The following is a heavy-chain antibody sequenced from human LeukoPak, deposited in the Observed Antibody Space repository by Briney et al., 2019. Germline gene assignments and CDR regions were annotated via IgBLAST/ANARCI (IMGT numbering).Heavy chain of an antibody. D-gene: IGHD2-2*01. CDR2: ISGSGGST. CDR3: AKDIVVVPAATRGVY. Sequence: GGSLRLSCAASGFTFNIYAMSWVRQAPGKGLEGVSAISGSGGSTYYADSVKGRFTISRDNSKKTLYLQMNSLRAEDTAVYYCAKDIVVVPAATRGVYWGQGTLVTVSS. V-gene: IGHV3-23*01. CDR1: GFTFNIYA. J-gene: IGHJ4*02.